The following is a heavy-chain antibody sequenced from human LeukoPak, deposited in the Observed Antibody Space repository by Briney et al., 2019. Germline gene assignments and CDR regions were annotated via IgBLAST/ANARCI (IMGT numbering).Heavy chain of an antibody. V-gene: IGHV3-30*18. Sequence: GGSLRLSCAASGFTFSSYGMHWVRQAPGKGLEWVAVISYDGSNKYYADSVKGRFTISRDNSKNTLYLQMNSLRAEDTAVYYCAKGDYYGSGSYYNRLDYWGQGTLVTVSS. CDR1: GFTFSSYG. D-gene: IGHD3-10*01. CDR2: ISYDGSNK. CDR3: AKGDYYGSGSYYNRLDY. J-gene: IGHJ4*02.